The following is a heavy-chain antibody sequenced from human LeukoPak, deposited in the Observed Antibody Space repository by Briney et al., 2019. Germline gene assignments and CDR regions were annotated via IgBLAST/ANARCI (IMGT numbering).Heavy chain of an antibody. CDR2: IYPGDSDT. J-gene: IGHJ5*02. D-gene: IGHD6-13*01. CDR3: ARLGRWISFREYSSSWIDP. Sequence: GESLKISCKGSGYIFTSYWIGWVRQMPGKGLEWMGIIYPGDSDTRYSPSFQGQVTISADKSISTAYLQWSSLKASDTAMYYCARLGRWISFREYSSSWIDPWGQGTLVTVSS. CDR1: GYIFTSYW. V-gene: IGHV5-51*01.